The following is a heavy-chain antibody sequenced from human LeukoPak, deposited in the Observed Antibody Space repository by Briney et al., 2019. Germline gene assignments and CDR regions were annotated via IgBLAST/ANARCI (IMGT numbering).Heavy chain of an antibody. Sequence: GGSLRLSCAVSGFTFSSYWMSWFRQAPGKGLEWVANINQDGSQKFSVDSVKGRFTISRDNAKDSLSLQMNSLRVEDTAVYYCARDWFDGDYDRFDYWGQGTLVTVSS. CDR3: ARDWFDGDYDRFDY. D-gene: IGHD4-17*01. J-gene: IGHJ4*02. V-gene: IGHV3-7*03. CDR2: INQDGSQK. CDR1: GFTFSSYW.